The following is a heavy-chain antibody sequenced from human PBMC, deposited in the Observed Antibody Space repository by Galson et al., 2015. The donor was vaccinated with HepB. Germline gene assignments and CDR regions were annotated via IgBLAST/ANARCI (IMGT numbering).Heavy chain of an antibody. CDR3: ARRTYHTSGYRTHDFDI. Sequence: SVKVSCKASGYIFTSYGMNWLRQVPGQGLEWMGWINTNTGNPTYAQDFTGRFVFSLDTSVTTAYLQWSSLKASDTALYYCARRTYHTSGYRTHDFDIWGQGTLVTVSS. CDR2: INTNTGNP. CDR1: GYIFTSYG. V-gene: IGHV7-4-1*02. D-gene: IGHD3-22*01. J-gene: IGHJ3*02.